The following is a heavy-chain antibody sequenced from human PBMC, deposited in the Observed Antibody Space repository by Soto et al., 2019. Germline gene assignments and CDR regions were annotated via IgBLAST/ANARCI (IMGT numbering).Heavy chain of an antibody. V-gene: IGHV3-23*01. J-gene: IGHJ5*02. CDR2: ISGSGGIT. CDR3: PKAVATTFGWFGP. D-gene: IGHD2-15*01. CDR1: GITFSSYA. Sequence: EVQLLESGGGLVQPGESLRLSCAASGITFSSYAMNWVRQAPGKGLEWVSSISGSGGITHYADSVKGRFTISRDNSKNPLYLQVHTLRAEDTAIDYCPKAVATTFGWFGPWGQGTLVTVSS.